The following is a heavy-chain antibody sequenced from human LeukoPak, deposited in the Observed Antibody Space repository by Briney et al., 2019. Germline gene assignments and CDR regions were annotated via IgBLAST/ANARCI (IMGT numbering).Heavy chain of an antibody. D-gene: IGHD1-26*01. CDR2: INPNSGGT. CDR3: ARDSFTGRWDPHYYMDV. Sequence: GASVKVPCKASGYTFTSYAMHWVRQAPGQGLEWMGWINPNSGGTNYAQKFQGRVTMTRDTSISTAYMELSRLRSDDTAVYYCARDSFTGRWDPHYYMDVWGKGTTVTISS. CDR1: GYTFTSYA. J-gene: IGHJ6*03. V-gene: IGHV1-2*02.